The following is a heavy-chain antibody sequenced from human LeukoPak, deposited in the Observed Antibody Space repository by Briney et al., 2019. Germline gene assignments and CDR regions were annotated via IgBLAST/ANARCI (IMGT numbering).Heavy chain of an antibody. CDR2: MNPNSGNT. Sequence: GASVKVSCKASEYTFTSYDINWVRQATGQGVEWMGWMNPNSGNTGYAQKFQGRVTMTRNTSITTAYMELSSLRSEDTAVYYCARGKGSTEGYYYDSSGKLRRYGFDYWGQGTLVTVSS. CDR3: ARGKGSTEGYYYDSSGKLRRYGFDY. J-gene: IGHJ4*02. V-gene: IGHV1-8*01. D-gene: IGHD3-22*01. CDR1: EYTFTSYD.